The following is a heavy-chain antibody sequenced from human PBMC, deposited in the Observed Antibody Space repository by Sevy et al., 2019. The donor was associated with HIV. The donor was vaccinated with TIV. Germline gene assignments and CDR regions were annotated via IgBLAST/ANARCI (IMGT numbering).Heavy chain of an antibody. CDR1: GGSFSGYY. Sequence: SETLSLTCAVYGGSFSGYYWSWIRQPPGKGLEWIGEINHSGSTNYNPSLKSRVTISVDTSKNQFSLKLSSVTAADTAVYYCARGQTRPNTAMVTGYDYWGQGTLVTVSS. D-gene: IGHD5-18*01. J-gene: IGHJ4*02. CDR3: ARGQTRPNTAMVTGYDY. CDR2: INHSGST. V-gene: IGHV4-34*01.